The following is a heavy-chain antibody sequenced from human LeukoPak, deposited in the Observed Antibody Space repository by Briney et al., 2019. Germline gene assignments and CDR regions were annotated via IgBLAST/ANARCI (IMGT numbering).Heavy chain of an antibody. V-gene: IGHV4-59*01. CDR2: IYYSGST. CDR1: GGSISSYY. D-gene: IGHD2-15*01. CDR3: ASVRNCSGGSCYQYWYFDL. Sequence: SETLSLTCTVSGGSISSYYWSWIRQPPGKGLEWIGYIYYSGSTNYNPSLKSRVTISVDTSKNQFSLKLTSATAADTAVYYCASVRNCSGGSCYQYWYFDLWGRGTLVTVSS. J-gene: IGHJ2*01.